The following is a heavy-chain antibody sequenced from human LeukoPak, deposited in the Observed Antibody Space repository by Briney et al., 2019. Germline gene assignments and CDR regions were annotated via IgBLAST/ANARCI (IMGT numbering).Heavy chain of an antibody. Sequence: GGSLRLSCAASGFSFSSYGMNWVRQAPGKGLEWVSYIGSNSDTIYYADSVKGRFTISRDNARNSLYLQMNGLRAEDTAVYHCARRGYTSAWDHWGQGTLVTVSS. CDR3: ARRGYTSAWDH. D-gene: IGHD6-19*01. V-gene: IGHV3-48*01. CDR2: IGSNSDTI. J-gene: IGHJ4*02. CDR1: GFSFSSYG.